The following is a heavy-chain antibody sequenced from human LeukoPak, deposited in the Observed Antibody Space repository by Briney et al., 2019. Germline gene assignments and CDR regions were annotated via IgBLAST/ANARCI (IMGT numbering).Heavy chain of an antibody. CDR3: ARGAGRGIAARPLDY. CDR1: GFTFSSYA. J-gene: IGHJ4*02. D-gene: IGHD6-6*01. CDR2: ISGSGGST. V-gene: IGHV3-23*01. Sequence: PGGSLRLSCAASGFTFSSYAMSWVRQAPGKGLEWVSAISGSGGSTYYADSVKGRFTISRDNSKNTLYLQMNSLRAEDTAVYYCARGAGRGIAARPLDYWGQGTLVTVSS.